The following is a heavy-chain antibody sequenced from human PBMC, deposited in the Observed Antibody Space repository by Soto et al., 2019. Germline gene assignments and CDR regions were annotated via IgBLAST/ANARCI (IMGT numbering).Heavy chain of an antibody. CDR1: GYTFTSYH. CDR2: ISAYNTNT. Sequence: QVQLVQSGAEVKKPGASVKVSCKTSGYTFTSYHISWVRQAPGQGLEWMGWISAYNTNTNYAPKFQGRVTMTTDTLTSTAYMELRSLRSDDTAVYYWARDTPPTDYWGQGTLVTVSS. CDR3: ARDTPPTDY. V-gene: IGHV1-18*01. J-gene: IGHJ4*02.